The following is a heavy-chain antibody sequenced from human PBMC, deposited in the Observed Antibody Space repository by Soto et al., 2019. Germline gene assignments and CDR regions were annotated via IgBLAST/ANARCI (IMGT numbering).Heavy chain of an antibody. D-gene: IGHD2-15*01. CDR1: GRCISRGCIS. Sequence: GRCISRGCISWCWPRQPPKKALEWIGYISHSGNTYYNPSLQSRVTILIDRSMNQFSLRLTSVTAADTVFYFCARAQYETSCPWQYSCCTGVQSFGIPAE. J-gene: IGHJ1*01. CDR2: ISHSGNT. V-gene: IGHV4-30-2*01. CDR3: ARAQYETSCPWQYSCCTGVQSFGIPAE.